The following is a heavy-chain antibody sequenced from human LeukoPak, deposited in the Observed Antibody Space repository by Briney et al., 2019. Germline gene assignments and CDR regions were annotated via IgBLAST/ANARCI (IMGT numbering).Heavy chain of an antibody. D-gene: IGHD2/OR15-2a*01. CDR3: ARGGENPPPED. Sequence: SETLSLTCTVPGASISTYFWTWIRQPPGKGLEWIGYGFHTGRTNYSPSLSSRVTIAVDTSKNQFSLKLRSMNAADTAVYYCARGGENPPPEDWGQGILVTVSS. V-gene: IGHV4-59*01. CDR1: GASISTYF. CDR2: GFHTGRT. J-gene: IGHJ4*02.